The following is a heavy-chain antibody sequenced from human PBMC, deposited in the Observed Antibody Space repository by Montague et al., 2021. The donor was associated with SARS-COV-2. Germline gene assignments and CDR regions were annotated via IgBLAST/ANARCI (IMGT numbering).Heavy chain of an antibody. D-gene: IGHD6-19*01. CDR1: GFPVSSNN. V-gene: IGHV3-53*01. J-gene: IGHJ5*02. CDR2: INTGGNT. CDR3: AREANRRYSSTAWFDP. Sequence: SLRLSCPASGFPVSSNNMHWVRQAPGKGLEWVSAINTGGNTHYADSVKGRFIISRDQSKNALELQMNSLRAEDTAVYYCAREANRRYSSTAWFDPWGQGTLVTVSP.